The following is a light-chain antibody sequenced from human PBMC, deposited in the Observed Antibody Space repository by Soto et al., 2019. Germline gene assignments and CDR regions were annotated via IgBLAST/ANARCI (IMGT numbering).Light chain of an antibody. Sequence: EVVMTQSPATLSVSPGERVTFSCRASQCVTTNLAWYQHKPGQSPRLLISDASTGASGIPPRFSGSGSGTEFTLTIDRLQSADFAVYYCQQYDRWPVTFGGGTKVEIK. CDR3: QQYDRWPVT. CDR2: DAS. J-gene: IGKJ4*01. CDR1: QCVTTN. V-gene: IGKV3-15*01.